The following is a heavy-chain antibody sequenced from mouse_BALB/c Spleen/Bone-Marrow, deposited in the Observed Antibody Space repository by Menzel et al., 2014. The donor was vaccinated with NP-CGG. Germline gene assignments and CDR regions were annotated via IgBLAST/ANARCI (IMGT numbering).Heavy chain of an antibody. Sequence: SGAELVRPGTPVKLSCKASGYTFTSYWMNRVKQRPGRGLEWIGRIDPSDSETHYNQKFKDKATLTVDKSSSTAYIQLSSLTSEDSAVYYCARWGAYFDYWGQGTTLTVSS. CDR3: ARWGAYFDY. V-gene: IGHV1-61*01. CDR2: IDPSDSET. J-gene: IGHJ2*01. CDR1: GYTFTSYW.